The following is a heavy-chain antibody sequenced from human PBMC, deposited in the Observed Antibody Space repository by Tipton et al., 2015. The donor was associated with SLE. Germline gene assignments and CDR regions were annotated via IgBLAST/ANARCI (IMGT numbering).Heavy chain of an antibody. J-gene: IGHJ5*02. Sequence: LRLSCTVSGGSISSGDSYWSWIRQAPGMGLEWIGAMYNTVSADYNPSLKSRVTISLDTSKNQFSLKLNSVTAADTAVYYCARDWGSWGQGTLVTVSS. D-gene: IGHD3-16*01. V-gene: IGHV4-30-4*02. CDR3: ARDWGS. CDR1: GGSISSGDSY. CDR2: MYNTVSA.